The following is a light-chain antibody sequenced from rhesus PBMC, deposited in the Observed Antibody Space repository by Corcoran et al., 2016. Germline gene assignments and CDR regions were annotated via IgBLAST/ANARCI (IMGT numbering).Light chain of an antibody. CDR3: QQYSISPWT. CDR1: QSISSW. Sequence: DIQMTQSPSSLSASVGDTVTITCRASQSISSWLAWYQQKPGKALKLLIYKASTLQSGVPSRFRGSGSGTDVTLTISSLQSADFATYYCQQYSISPWTFGQGTKVEIK. CDR2: KAS. V-gene: IGKV1-22*01. J-gene: IGKJ1*01.